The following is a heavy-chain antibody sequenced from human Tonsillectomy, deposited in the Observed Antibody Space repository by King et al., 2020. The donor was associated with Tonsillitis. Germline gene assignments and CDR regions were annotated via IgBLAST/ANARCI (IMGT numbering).Heavy chain of an antibody. D-gene: IGHD1-14*01. CDR2: ISGSGGST. CDR1: GFTFSSYA. V-gene: IGHV3-23*04. CDR3: AKTRGGNQPAFDY. J-gene: IGHJ4*02. Sequence: VQLVESGGGLVQPGGSLRLSCAASGFTFSSYAMSWVRQAPGKGLEWVSAISGSGGSTYYADPVKGRFTISRENSKNTLYLQMNSLSAEDTAVYYCAKTRGGNQPAFDYWGQGTLVTVSS.